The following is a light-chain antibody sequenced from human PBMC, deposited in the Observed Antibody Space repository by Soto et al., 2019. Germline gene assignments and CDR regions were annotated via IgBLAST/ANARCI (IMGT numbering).Light chain of an antibody. Sequence: QSALTQPASVSGSPGQSITISCTGTSSDIGNYKLVSWYQQHPGKAPKLLIYEGSQRPSGVSNRFSASKSGNTASLTISGLQTEYEADYYCCSYTDVSTLVFGGGAKLIVL. CDR1: SSDIGNYKL. J-gene: IGLJ2*01. CDR3: CSYTDVSTLV. V-gene: IGLV2-23*01. CDR2: EGS.